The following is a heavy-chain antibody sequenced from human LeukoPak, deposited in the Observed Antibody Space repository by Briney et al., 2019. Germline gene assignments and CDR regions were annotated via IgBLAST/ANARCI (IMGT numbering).Heavy chain of an antibody. D-gene: IGHD5-18*01. J-gene: IGHJ3*02. V-gene: IGHV1-18*01. CDR2: ISAYNGNT. Sequence: ASVKVSCKASGYTFTSYAMHWVRQAPGQGLEWMGWISAYNGNTNYAQKLQGRVTMTTDTSTSTAYMELRSLRSDDTAVYYCARVVTLTAIQERVSFDIWGQGTMVTVSS. CDR1: GYTFTSYA. CDR3: ARVVTLTAIQERVSFDI.